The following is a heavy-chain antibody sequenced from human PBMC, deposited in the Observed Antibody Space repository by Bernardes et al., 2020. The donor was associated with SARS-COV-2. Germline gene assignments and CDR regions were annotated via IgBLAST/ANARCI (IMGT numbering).Heavy chain of an antibody. V-gene: IGHV4-39*01. Sequence: SETLSLTCAVSGDSVSSASYYWGWIRQPPGKGLEWIGNIFYDGSTYYSPSLKSRVTISVDTSKNQFSLKLSSVTAADTAVYYCAREEYSSGWYLDYWGQGTLVTVSS. CDR1: GDSVSSASYY. J-gene: IGHJ4*02. CDR3: AREEYSSGWYLDY. D-gene: IGHD6-19*01. CDR2: IFYDGST.